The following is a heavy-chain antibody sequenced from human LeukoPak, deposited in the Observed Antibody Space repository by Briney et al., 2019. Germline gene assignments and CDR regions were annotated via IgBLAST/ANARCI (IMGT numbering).Heavy chain of an antibody. CDR3: ATTTNSWRFDY. CDR1: TGSISAYY. J-gene: IGHJ4*02. V-gene: IGHV4-4*07. D-gene: IGHD1-26*01. CDR2: INPGGVT. Sequence: SETLSLTCTVSTGSISAYYWSWIRQPAGQGLEWIARINPGGVTNYNPSLKSRVTMSVDTSKNQFSLKLTSVTAADTAMYYCATTTNSWRFDYWGRGTLVSVSS.